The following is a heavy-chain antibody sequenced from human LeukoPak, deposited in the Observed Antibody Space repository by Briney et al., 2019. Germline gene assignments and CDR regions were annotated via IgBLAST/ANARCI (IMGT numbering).Heavy chain of an antibody. Sequence: ASVKVSCKASGYTFTSYYMHWVRQAPGQGLEWMGIINPGGGSTSYAQKSQGRVTMTRDTSTSTVYMELSSLRSEDTAVYYCARDSFGELGNYWGQGTLVTVSS. CDR1: GYTFTSYY. CDR3: ARDSFGELGNY. CDR2: INPGGGST. V-gene: IGHV1-46*01. D-gene: IGHD3-10*01. J-gene: IGHJ4*02.